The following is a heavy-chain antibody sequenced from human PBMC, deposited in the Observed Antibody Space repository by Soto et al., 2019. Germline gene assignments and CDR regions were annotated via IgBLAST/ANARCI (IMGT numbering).Heavy chain of an antibody. V-gene: IGHV1-69*06. D-gene: IGHD3-22*01. Sequence: SVKVSRKAYGANLSSYAISWVRQTPGQGLEWMGGMISIFGPVNFEQKFQGRVTITAVKFTSTAYMDLSSLRSEDTAVYYCSWTYYYDSSSYYRKDYWCQGTLVTFSS. CDR3: SWTYYYDSSSYYRKDY. CDR1: GANLSSYA. J-gene: IGHJ4*02. CDR2: MISIFGPV.